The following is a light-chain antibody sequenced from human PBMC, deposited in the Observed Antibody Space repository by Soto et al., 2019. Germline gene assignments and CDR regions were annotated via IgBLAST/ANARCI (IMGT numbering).Light chain of an antibody. CDR3: CSYGGSYV. CDR1: SSDVGSYNL. CDR2: EVS. J-gene: IGLJ1*01. Sequence: QSVLTQPASVSGSPGQSITISCTRTSSDVGSYNLVSWYQQHPGKAPKVMIYEVSKRPSGVSNRFSGSKSGNTASLTISGLQAEDEADYYCCSYGGSYVFRTGTKVTVL. V-gene: IGLV2-23*02.